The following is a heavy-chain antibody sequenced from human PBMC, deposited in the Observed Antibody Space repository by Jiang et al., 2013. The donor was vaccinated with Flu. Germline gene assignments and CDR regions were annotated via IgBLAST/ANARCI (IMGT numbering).Heavy chain of an antibody. CDR1: GGSISSSSYY. CDR3: ARLGSYYPFVDY. CDR2: IYYSGST. J-gene: IGHJ4*02. D-gene: IGHD1-26*01. Sequence: GSGLVKPSEILSLTCTVSGGSISSSSYYWGWIRQPPGKGLEWIGSIYYSGSTYYNPSLKSRVTISVDTSKNQFSLKLSSVTAADTAVYYCARLGSYYPFVDYWGQGTLVTVSS. V-gene: IGHV4-39*01.